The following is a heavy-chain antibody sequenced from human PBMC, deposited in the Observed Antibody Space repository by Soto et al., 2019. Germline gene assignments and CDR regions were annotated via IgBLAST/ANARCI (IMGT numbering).Heavy chain of an antibody. V-gene: IGHV1-18*01. CDR1: GYSFRSYA. CDR2: ISANNGNT. CDR3: ARGITIFRVVTPDY. J-gene: IGHJ4*02. Sequence: QVQLVQSGPEVKKPGASLKVSCKASGYSFRSYAITWVRQAPGQGLEWMGWISANNGNTNYAPKFQGRVTMTTDTSKSKAYMELRSLRSDYTAVYYCARGITIFRVVTPDYLGQGTLVSFSS. D-gene: IGHD3-3*02.